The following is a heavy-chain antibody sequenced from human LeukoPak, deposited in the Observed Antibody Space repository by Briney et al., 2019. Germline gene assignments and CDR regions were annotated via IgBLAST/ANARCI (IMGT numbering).Heavy chain of an antibody. D-gene: IGHD3-9*01. CDR1: GFPFSSYW. V-gene: IGHV3-74*01. CDR2: IKSDGKTT. Sequence: PGGSLRLSCAASGFPFSSYWMHWVRQAPGKGLVRVSHIKSDGKTTNYADSVKGRFTISRDNAKNTLYLQMNSLRAEDTAVYYCAKDPSGNYDILTGYDDYWGQGTLVTVSS. J-gene: IGHJ4*02. CDR3: AKDPSGNYDILTGYDDY.